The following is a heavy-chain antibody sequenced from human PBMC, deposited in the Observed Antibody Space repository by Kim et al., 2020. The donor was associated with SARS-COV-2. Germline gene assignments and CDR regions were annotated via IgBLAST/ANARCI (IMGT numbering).Heavy chain of an antibody. CDR3: ASPYGSGRYWGLGDYYYYGKDA. CDR2: IIPILGIA. V-gene: IGHV1-69*04. J-gene: IGHJ6*02. CDR1: GGTFSSYA. D-gene: IGHD3-10*01. Sequence: SVKVSCKASGGTFSSYAISWVRQAPGQGLEWMGRIIPILGIANYAQKFQGRVTITADKSTSTAYMELSSLRSEDTAVYYCASPYGSGRYWGLGDYYYYGKDACGQGTTVTFSS.